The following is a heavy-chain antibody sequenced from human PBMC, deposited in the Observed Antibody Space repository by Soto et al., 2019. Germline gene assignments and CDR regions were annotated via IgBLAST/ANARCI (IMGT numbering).Heavy chain of an antibody. CDR1: GGSISDDTYY. D-gene: IGHD2-2*01. CDR3: ARLHCDSPNCVPLDP. Sequence: SETLSLTCTVSGGSISDDTYYWGWIRQPPGKGLEWIGSIYYSGTSSYSPSLKSRVTMSVDTSKKQLSLRLSSVTAADTAVYYCARLHCDSPNCVPLDPWGQGTLVTVSS. CDR2: IYYSGTS. J-gene: IGHJ5*02. V-gene: IGHV4-39*01.